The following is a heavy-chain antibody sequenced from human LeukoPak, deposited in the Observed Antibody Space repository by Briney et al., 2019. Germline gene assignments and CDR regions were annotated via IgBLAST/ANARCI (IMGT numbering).Heavy chain of an antibody. Sequence: GGSLRLSCAASGFTFSSYWMSWVRQAPGKGLEWVANIKQDGSEKYYVDSVKGRFTISRDNAKNSLYLQMNSLRAEDTAVYYCVTGGVVPAATFVHWGQGTLVTVSS. D-gene: IGHD2-2*01. J-gene: IGHJ5*02. CDR1: GFTFSSYW. V-gene: IGHV3-7*05. CDR2: IKQDGSEK. CDR3: VTGGVVPAATFVH.